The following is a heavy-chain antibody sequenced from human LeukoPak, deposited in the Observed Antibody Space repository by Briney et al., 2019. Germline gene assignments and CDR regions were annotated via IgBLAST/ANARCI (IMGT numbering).Heavy chain of an antibody. CDR2: ISSSSSYT. Sequence: GGSLRLSCAASGFTFSDHYVSWIRQAPGKGLEWVSYISSSSSYTNYADSVKGRYTISRDNAKNSLYLQMNSLRAEDTAVYYCGRVTFYAFDIWGQGTMVTVSS. D-gene: IGHD3-3*02. CDR1: GFTFSDHY. CDR3: GRVTFYAFDI. V-gene: IGHV3-11*03. J-gene: IGHJ3*02.